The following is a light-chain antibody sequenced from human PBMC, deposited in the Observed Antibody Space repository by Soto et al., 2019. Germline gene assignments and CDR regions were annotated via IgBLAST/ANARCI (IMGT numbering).Light chain of an antibody. J-gene: IGKJ4*01. CDR2: GAS. Sequence: EIVMTQSPATLSVSPGERATLSCRASQSVSSNLAWYQQKPGQAPRLLIYGASTRDTGIPARFSGSGSGTEFTLTISSLQSEDFAVDYCQQYNTWPLTFGGGTKVEFK. CDR1: QSVSSN. V-gene: IGKV3-15*01. CDR3: QQYNTWPLT.